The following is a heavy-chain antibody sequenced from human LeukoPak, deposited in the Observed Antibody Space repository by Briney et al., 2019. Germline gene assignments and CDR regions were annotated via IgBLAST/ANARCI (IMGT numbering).Heavy chain of an antibody. CDR2: IIPIFGTA. D-gene: IGHD2-2*01. CDR3: ARDPGYCSSTSCWALDY. J-gene: IGHJ4*02. CDR1: GGTFSSYA. V-gene: IGHV1-69*13. Sequence: PVKVSCKASGGTFSSYAISWVRQAPGQGLEWMGGIIPIFGTANYAQKFQGRVTITADESTSTAYMELSSLRSEDTAVYYCARDPGYCSSTSCWALDYWGQGTLVTVSS.